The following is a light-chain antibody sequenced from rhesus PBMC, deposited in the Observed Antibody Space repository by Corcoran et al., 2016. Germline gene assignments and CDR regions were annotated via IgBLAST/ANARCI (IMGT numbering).Light chain of an antibody. CDR2: EAS. CDR3: LQYDSSPYS. CDR1: QGFTNW. V-gene: IGKV1-22*01. Sequence: DIQMTQSPSSLSASVGDKVTISCQASQGFTNWLAWYQQKPGKPPKLLMYEASTLQSGVTSRLSGCGSATFFTLTISSLQPEDVATYYCLQYDSSPYSFGQGTKVEIK. J-gene: IGKJ2*01.